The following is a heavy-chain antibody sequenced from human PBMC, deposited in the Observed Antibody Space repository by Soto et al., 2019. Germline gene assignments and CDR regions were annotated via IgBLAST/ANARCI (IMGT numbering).Heavy chain of an antibody. Sequence: SSSSYYWGWIRQPPGKGLEWVSSVSGLGATTHHADSVQGRFTISRDNSRNTLHLQMNSLRAEDTAVYYCAKLSQYSSSYYFNSWGQGTLVTVSS. D-gene: IGHD6-6*01. J-gene: IGHJ4*02. CDR3: AKLSQYSSSYYFNS. CDR2: VSGLGATT. V-gene: IGHV3-23*01. CDR1: SSSSYY.